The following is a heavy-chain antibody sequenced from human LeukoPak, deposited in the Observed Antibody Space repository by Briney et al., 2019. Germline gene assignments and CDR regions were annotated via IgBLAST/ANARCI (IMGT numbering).Heavy chain of an antibody. Sequence: GGPLRLSCAASGFTFSSYAMSWVRQTPGKGLEWVSGISGNGGNTYYADSVKGRFTIYRDNSRNTLFLQMNSLSAEDTAVYYCAKMPVSYSSGWSNFDYWGQGTLVTVSS. CDR3: AKMPVSYSSGWSNFDY. D-gene: IGHD6-19*01. CDR1: GFTFSSYA. CDR2: ISGNGGNT. J-gene: IGHJ4*02. V-gene: IGHV3-23*01.